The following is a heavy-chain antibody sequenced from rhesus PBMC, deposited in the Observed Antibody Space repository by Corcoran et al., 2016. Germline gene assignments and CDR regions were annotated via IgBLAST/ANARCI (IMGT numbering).Heavy chain of an antibody. J-gene: IGHJ5-2*02. CDR3: ARSLKPFDNSFDV. CDR2: INGVSGTT. V-gene: IGHV4S6*01. Sequence: QVQLQESGPGLVKPSETLPLTCAVSGASISSTYWTWIRQPPGKGLEWIGFINGVSGTTNYRPSLKNRVTISKDASKNQFSLNLSSVTAADTAVYYCARSLKPFDNSFDVWGRGVLVTVSS. CDR1: GASISSTY.